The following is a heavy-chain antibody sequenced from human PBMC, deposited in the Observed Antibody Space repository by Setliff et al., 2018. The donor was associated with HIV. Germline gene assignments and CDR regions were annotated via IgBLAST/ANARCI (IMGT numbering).Heavy chain of an antibody. CDR1: GGSFSGYY. CDR2: INHSGKT. CDR3: AREGGTGRSSWYGAYWYDP. D-gene: IGHD6-13*01. J-gene: IGHJ5*02. V-gene: IGHV4-34*01. Sequence: KPSETLSLTCAVYGGSFSGYYWTRIRQPPGKGLEWIGDINHSGKTNYNRSLKSRVTISLDTSKNQFSLRLTSVTAADTAVYYCAREGGTGRSSWYGAYWYDPWGQGTLVTVSS.